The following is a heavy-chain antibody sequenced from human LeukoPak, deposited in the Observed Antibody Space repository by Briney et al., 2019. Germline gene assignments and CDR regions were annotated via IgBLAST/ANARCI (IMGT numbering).Heavy chain of an antibody. Sequence: SETLSLTCAVYGGSSRGYYWSWIRQPPGKGLEWIGEINHSGSTNYNPSPKSRVTISVDTSKNQFSLKLSSVTAADTAVYYCAREYCSGGSCYPIFDYWGQGTLVTVPS. J-gene: IGHJ4*02. D-gene: IGHD2-15*01. V-gene: IGHV4-34*01. CDR1: GGSSRGYY. CDR3: AREYCSGGSCYPIFDY. CDR2: INHSGST.